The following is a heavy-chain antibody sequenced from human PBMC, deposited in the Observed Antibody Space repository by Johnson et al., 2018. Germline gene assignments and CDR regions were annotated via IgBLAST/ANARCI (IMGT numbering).Heavy chain of an antibody. V-gene: IGHV3-11*01. CDR2: ISSGSTI. Sequence: QVQLVESGGGLVKPGGSXRLPCAASGFTFSDYYMTWIRQAPGKGLEWFSYISSGSTIYYEDSVKGRFTISRDNAKNSLYLELTNLRADDTGVYYCASGGSHHHGMAVWGQGTTVTVSS. J-gene: IGHJ6*02. D-gene: IGHD2-15*01. CDR1: GFTFSDYY. CDR3: ASGGSHHHGMAV.